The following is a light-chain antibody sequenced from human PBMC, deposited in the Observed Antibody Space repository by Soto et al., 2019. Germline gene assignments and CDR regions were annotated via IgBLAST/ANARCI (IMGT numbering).Light chain of an antibody. Sequence: EIVMTQSPATLSLSPGERATLSCRASQSVSSSYLSWYQQKPGQAPRLLIYGASTRATGIPARFSGSGSGTDFTLTISSLQTEDFAVYYCQQDYNLPLTFGQGTKLEIK. CDR3: QQDYNLPLT. V-gene: IGKV3D-7*01. CDR1: QSVSSSY. J-gene: IGKJ2*01. CDR2: GAS.